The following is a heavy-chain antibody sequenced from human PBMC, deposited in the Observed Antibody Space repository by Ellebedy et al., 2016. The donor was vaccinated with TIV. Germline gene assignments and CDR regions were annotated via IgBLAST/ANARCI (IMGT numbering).Heavy chain of an antibody. Sequence: GSLRLXXAVYGGSFSGYYWSWIRQPPGKGLEWIGEINHSGSTNYNPSLKSRVTISVDTSKNQFSLKLSSVTAADTAVYYCARLIPSYYYYGMDVWGQGTTVTVSS. CDR3: ARLIPSYYYYGMDV. V-gene: IGHV4-34*01. CDR1: GGSFSGYY. CDR2: INHSGST. J-gene: IGHJ6*02.